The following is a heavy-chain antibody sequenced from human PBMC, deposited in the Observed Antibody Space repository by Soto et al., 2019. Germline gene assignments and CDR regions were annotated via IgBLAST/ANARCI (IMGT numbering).Heavy chain of an antibody. CDR3: ARGFRLYYYDSSGNDAFDI. V-gene: IGHV4-30-4*01. Sequence: SETLSLTCTVSGGSISSGDYYWSWIRQPPGKGLEWIGYIYYSGSTYYNPSLKSRVTISVDTSKNQFSLKLSPVTAADTAVYYCARGFRLYYYDSSGNDAFDIWGQGTMVTVSS. CDR1: GGSISSGDYY. D-gene: IGHD3-22*01. J-gene: IGHJ3*02. CDR2: IYYSGST.